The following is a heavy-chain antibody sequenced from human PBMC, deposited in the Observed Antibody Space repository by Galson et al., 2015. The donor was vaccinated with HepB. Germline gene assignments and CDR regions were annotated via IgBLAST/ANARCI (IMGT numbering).Heavy chain of an antibody. CDR1: GGSISEYY. CDR2: VSRSENT. V-gene: IGHV4-59*01. J-gene: IGHJ4*02. Sequence: SETLSLTCTMSGGSISEYYCGWIRQSPGKELDWLGYVSRSENTKYNPSLKSRVTKALDTSKNQFSLRLTSVTAADTAVYYCVTGRGWLVDDWGQGTFVTVSS. D-gene: IGHD6-19*01. CDR3: VTGRGWLVDD.